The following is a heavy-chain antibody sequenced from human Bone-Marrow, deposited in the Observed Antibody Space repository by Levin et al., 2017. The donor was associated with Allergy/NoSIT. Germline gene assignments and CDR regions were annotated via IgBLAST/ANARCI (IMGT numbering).Heavy chain of an antibody. CDR1: GFIFSSYA. CDR2: ISGDGSKT. Sequence: QSGGSLRLSCVGSGFIFSSYALTWVRQAPGKGLEWVSVISGDGSKTNTADSVEGRFTISRDNSNNTLYLQMNSLRAEDTAIYYCAKTIVASSLTLNYFFGMDVWGLGTTVAVSS. J-gene: IGHJ6*02. CDR3: AKTIVASSLTLNYFFGMDV. V-gene: IGHV3-23*01. D-gene: IGHD2-15*01.